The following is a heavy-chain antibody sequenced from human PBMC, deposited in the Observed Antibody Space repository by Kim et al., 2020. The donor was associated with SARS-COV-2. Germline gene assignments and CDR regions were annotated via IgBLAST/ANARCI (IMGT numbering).Heavy chain of an antibody. Sequence: GGSLRLSCAASGFTFSNYGMTWVRQTPGKGLEWVSAFTGDGRTHYADDVERRLITFRNNTKNMLYLLQNNRRSEDEAADYYCANYGAQSHCSYLGQWGQG. V-gene: IGHV3-23*01. CDR1: GFTFSNYG. CDR2: FTGDGRT. CDR3: CANYGAQSHCSYLGQ. D-gene: IGHD2-15*01. J-gene: IGHJ1*01.